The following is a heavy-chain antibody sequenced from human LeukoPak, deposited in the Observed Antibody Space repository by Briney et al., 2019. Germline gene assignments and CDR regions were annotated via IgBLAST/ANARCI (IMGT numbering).Heavy chain of an antibody. Sequence: HPGGSLRLSCAASGFTVSSNYMSWVRQAPGKGLEWVSVIYSGGSTYYADSVKGRFTISRDNSKNTLYLQMNSLRAGDTAVYYCARDPRLGYSSAWFDPWGQGTLVTVSS. D-gene: IGHD6-19*01. CDR2: IYSGGST. J-gene: IGHJ5*02. CDR1: GFTVSSNY. V-gene: IGHV3-66*02. CDR3: ARDPRLGYSSAWFDP.